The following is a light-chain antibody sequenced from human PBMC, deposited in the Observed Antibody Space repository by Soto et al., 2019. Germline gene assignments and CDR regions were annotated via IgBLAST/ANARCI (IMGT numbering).Light chain of an antibody. CDR2: SNN. J-gene: IGLJ1*01. CDR3: SAWDDSLNGLYV. CDR1: SSNIGSNS. Sequence: QSVLTQPPSASGTPGQRVSISCSGSSSNIGSNSVNWYQQLPVTAPTLLIHSNNQRPSGLPDRFSGSKSGTSASLAISGLQSEDEADYYCSAWDDSLNGLYVFGTGTSSPS. V-gene: IGLV1-44*01.